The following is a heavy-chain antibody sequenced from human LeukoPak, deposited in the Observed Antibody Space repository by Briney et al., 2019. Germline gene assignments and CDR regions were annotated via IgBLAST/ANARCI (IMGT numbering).Heavy chain of an antibody. CDR3: ARGQVPAARGYNWFDP. V-gene: IGHV4-34*01. J-gene: IGHJ5*02. CDR1: GWSFNDYY. Sequence: PSETLSLTCAVYGWSFNDYYWNWIRQPPGKGLEWIGEINARGDTNFNPSLKSRVTISVDTSKSQFSLRLTSMIAADTAVYYYARGQVPAARGYNWFDPWGQGTLVTVSS. D-gene: IGHD2-2*01. CDR2: INARGDT.